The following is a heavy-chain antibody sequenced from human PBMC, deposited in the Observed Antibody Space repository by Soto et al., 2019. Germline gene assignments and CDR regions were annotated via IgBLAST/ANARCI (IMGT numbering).Heavy chain of an antibody. Sequence: SETLSLTCTVSGGSISSGGYYWSWIRQHPGKGLEWIGYIYYSGSTYYNPSLKSRVTISVDTSKNQFSLKLSSVTAADTAVYYCARAHTLAAAGNWFDPWGQGTLVTVS. CDR3: ARAHTLAAAGNWFDP. J-gene: IGHJ5*02. CDR1: GGSISSGGYY. V-gene: IGHV4-31*03. D-gene: IGHD6-13*01. CDR2: IYYSGST.